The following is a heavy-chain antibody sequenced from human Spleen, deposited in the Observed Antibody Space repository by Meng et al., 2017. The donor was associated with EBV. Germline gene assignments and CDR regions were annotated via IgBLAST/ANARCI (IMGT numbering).Heavy chain of an antibody. Sequence: EVELVGSGGGLIPPGGSLRLSCVAAGFIVTGTYMSWVRQAPGKGLEWVSVIYSGRTAFYADSLDGRFSISRDSSKNILYLQMNSLRAEDTAIYFCARVTGSASGDSFDYWGQGTLVTVSS. J-gene: IGHJ4*01. CDR1: GFIVTGTY. V-gene: IGHV3-53*01. D-gene: IGHD1-14*01. CDR2: IYSGRTA. CDR3: ARVTGSASGDSFDY.